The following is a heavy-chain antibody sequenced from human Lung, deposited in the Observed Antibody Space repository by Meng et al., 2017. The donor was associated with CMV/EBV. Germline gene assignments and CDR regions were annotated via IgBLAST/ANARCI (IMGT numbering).Heavy chain of an antibody. CDR2: INPDGGTT. V-gene: IGHV1-46*01. D-gene: IGHD3-22*01. Sequence: ASVKVSCKASGYTFITYYIHWVRQAPGQGLEWMGRINPDGGTTTYSQKFQGGVTLTSDTSTSTVYMELSRLRYEDTAVYYCARDLVGYDAFDVWGQGTMVTVSS. CDR1: GYTFITYY. J-gene: IGHJ3*01. CDR3: ARDLVGYDAFDV.